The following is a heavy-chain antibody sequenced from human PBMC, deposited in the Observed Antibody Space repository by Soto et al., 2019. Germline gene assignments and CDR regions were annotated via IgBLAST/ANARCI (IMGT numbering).Heavy chain of an antibody. V-gene: IGHV1-18*01. J-gene: IGHJ5*02. CDR3: ARASMVRGGLNNWFDP. Sequence: QVQLVQSGAEVKKPGASVKVSCKASGYTFTSYGISWVRQAPGQGLEWMGWISAYNGNTNYAQKLQGRVTMTTDTSTSTADMELRSLRSDDTAVYYCARASMVRGGLNNWFDPWGQGTLVTVSS. CDR1: GYTFTSYG. D-gene: IGHD3-10*01. CDR2: ISAYNGNT.